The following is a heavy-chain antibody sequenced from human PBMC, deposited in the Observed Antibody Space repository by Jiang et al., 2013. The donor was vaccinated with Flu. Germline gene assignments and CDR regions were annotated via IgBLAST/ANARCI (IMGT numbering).Heavy chain of an antibody. CDR2: IIPLFGTT. V-gene: IGHV1-69*01. CDR1: GGTLTSYA. D-gene: IGHD5-18*01. Sequence: QLVESGAEVKKPGASVKVSCKDSGGTLTSYAISWVRQAPGQGLEWMGGIIPLFGTTDYAQKFQGRVTFIADESTSTASMELSSLRSEDTAVYYCARGVGGYSYGYVLYWGQGTLVTVSS. J-gene: IGHJ4*02. CDR3: ARGVGGYSYGYVLY.